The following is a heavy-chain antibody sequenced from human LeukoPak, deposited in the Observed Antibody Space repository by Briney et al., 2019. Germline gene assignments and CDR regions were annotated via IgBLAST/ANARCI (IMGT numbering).Heavy chain of an antibody. V-gene: IGHV4-39*07. CDR1: GGSISSSSYY. D-gene: IGHD3-22*01. CDR3: ARGPNYYDSSGYIDY. J-gene: IGHJ4*02. Sequence: SETLSLACTVSGGSISSSSYYWGWIRQPPGKGLEWIGSIYYSGSTYYNPSLKSRVTISVDTSKNQFSLKLSSVTAADTAVYYCARGPNYYDSSGYIDYWGQGTLVTVSS. CDR2: IYYSGST.